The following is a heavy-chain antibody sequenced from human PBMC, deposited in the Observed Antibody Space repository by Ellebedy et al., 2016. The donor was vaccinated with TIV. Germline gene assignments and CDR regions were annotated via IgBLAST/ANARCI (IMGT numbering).Heavy chain of an antibody. CDR3: ARDSPGGGYERDY. D-gene: IGHD5-12*01. CDR2: ITSEGMT. V-gene: IGHV3-74*01. CDR1: GFTFSSYW. Sequence: GESLKISCAASGFTFSSYWMHWVRQAPGKGLVWVARITSEGMTHYADSVKGRFTLSRDDAKNTLFLQMSSLRAEDTAVYYCARDSPGGGYERDYWGQGTLVTVSS. J-gene: IGHJ4*02.